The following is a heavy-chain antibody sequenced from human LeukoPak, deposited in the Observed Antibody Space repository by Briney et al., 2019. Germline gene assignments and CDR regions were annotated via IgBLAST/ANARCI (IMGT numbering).Heavy chain of an antibody. Sequence: PGGSLRLSCAASGFTFSSYAMNWVRQAPGKGLEWVSSISSSSSYIYYADSVKGRFTISRDNAKNSLYLQMNSLRAEDTAVYYCARDYYGGNGPDYWGQGTLVTVSS. CDR1: GFTFSSYA. D-gene: IGHD4-23*01. J-gene: IGHJ4*02. V-gene: IGHV3-21*01. CDR2: ISSSSSYI. CDR3: ARDYYGGNGPDY.